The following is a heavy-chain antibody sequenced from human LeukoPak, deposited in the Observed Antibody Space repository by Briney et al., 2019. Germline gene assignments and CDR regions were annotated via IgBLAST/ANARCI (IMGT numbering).Heavy chain of an antibody. CDR3: ARQTGSGLFILP. V-gene: IGHV4-39*01. CDR2: IYYSGNT. Sequence: SETLSLTCTVSGVSISSSNSYWGWIRQPPGRGLEWVGSIYYSGNTYYNASLKSQVSISIDTSKNRFSLKLTSVTAADTAVYYCARQTGSGLFILPGGQGTLVTVSS. J-gene: IGHJ4*02. D-gene: IGHD3/OR15-3a*01. CDR1: GVSISSSNSY.